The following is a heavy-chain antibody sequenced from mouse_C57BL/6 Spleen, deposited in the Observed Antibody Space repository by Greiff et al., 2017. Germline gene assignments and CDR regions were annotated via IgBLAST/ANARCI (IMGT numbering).Heavy chain of an antibody. CDR3: ATIYDGYYPWFAY. D-gene: IGHD2-3*01. J-gene: IGHJ3*01. V-gene: IGHV1-42*01. CDR1: GYSFTGYY. CDR2: INPSTGGT. Sequence: EVQLVESGPELVKPGASVKISCKASGYSFTGYYMNWVKQSPEKSLEWIGEINPSTGGTTYNQKFKAKATLTVDKSSSTAYMQLKSLTSEDSAVYYCATIYDGYYPWFAYWGQGTLVTVSA.